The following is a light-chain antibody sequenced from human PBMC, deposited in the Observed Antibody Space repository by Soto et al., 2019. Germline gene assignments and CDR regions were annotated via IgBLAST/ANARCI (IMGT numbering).Light chain of an antibody. J-gene: IGKJ1*01. V-gene: IGKV1-5*03. Sequence: DIQMTQSPSILSAYVGDRVTITCRASQSIGSWVAWYQQKPGRATNLLIHKASHLESGVPSSFSGSGSGTEFTLTISSLQPDYFATYYCQQYHEYWFGQGTKVDIK. CDR2: KAS. CDR1: QSIGSW. CDR3: QQYHEYW.